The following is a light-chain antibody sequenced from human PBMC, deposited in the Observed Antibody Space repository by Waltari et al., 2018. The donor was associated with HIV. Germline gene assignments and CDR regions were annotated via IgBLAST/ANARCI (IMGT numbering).Light chain of an antibody. CDR2: TAS. Sequence: DIQMTQSPSSLSAFVGDRVTITCRASQSISTFLNWYQQKPGKAPNLLIYTASNLESGIPSRFSGSGSGTDFTLTINSLHPEDFATYYCQQSYSIPRTFGGGTKVEIK. CDR3: QQSYSIPRT. CDR1: QSISTF. V-gene: IGKV1-39*01. J-gene: IGKJ4*01.